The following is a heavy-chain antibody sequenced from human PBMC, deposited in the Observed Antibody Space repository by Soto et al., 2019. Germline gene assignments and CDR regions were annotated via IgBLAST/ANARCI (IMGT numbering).Heavy chain of an antibody. D-gene: IGHD2-21*02. CDR1: GFSLSTGGVG. Sequence: QITLKESGPSLVKPTQTLTLTCTFSGFSLSTGGVGVGWIRQPPGKALEWLELIYWDDDTRYSPSLRSRLTVTKDTSKNQVVLTMTNMDPVDTATYYCAHSRCGGDCLQSYSSHYYYGMDVWGQGTTVTVSS. V-gene: IGHV2-5*02. CDR3: AHSRCGGDCLQSYSSHYYYGMDV. J-gene: IGHJ6*02. CDR2: IYWDDDT.